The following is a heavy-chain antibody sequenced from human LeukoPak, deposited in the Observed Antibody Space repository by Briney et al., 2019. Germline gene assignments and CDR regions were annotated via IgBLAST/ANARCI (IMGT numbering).Heavy chain of an antibody. D-gene: IGHD4-11*01. CDR1: GGSFSGYY. V-gene: IGHV4-34*01. Sequence: SETLSLTCAVYGGSFSGYYWSWIRQPPGKGPEWIGEINHSGSTNYNPSLKSRVTISVDTSKNQFSLKLSSVTAADTAVYYCARERTTSYYYYYYMDVWGKGTTATVSS. CDR3: ARERTTSYYYYYYMDV. J-gene: IGHJ6*03. CDR2: INHSGST.